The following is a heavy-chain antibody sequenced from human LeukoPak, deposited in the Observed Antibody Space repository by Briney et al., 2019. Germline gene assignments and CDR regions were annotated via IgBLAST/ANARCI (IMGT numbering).Heavy chain of an antibody. CDR1: GYTFTGYY. CDR3: ARDSAQQLDAFDI. J-gene: IGHJ3*02. CDR2: INPNSGGT. D-gene: IGHD6-13*01. Sequence: ASVKVSCKASGYTFTGYYMHWVRRAPGQGLEWMGRINPNSGGTNYAQKFQGRVTMTRDTSISTAYMELSRLRSDDTAVYYCARDSAQQLDAFDIWGQGTMVTVSS. V-gene: IGHV1-2*06.